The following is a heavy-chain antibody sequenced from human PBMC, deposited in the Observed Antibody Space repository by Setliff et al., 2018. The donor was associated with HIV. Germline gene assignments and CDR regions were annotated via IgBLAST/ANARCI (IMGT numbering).Heavy chain of an antibody. CDR2: IFYTGST. CDR1: GGSISSSSYY. D-gene: IGHD4-4*01. J-gene: IGHJ4*02. V-gene: IGHV4-39*01. CDR3: TRRDVTTGMDS. Sequence: SDTLSLTCTVTGGSISSSSYYWDWIRQPPGKSLEWVGSIFYTGSTNYRPSLESRVIVSLDTSKNQFSVKLSSVTAADTAVYYCTRRDVTTGMDSWGPGILVTVSS.